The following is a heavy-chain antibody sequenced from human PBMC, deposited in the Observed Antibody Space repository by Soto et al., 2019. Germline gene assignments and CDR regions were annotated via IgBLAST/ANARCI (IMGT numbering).Heavy chain of an antibody. CDR2: IIPIFGTA. J-gene: IGHJ4*02. Sequence: SVKVSCKASGGTFSSYAISWVRQAPGQGLEWMGGIIPIFGTANYAQKFQGRVTITADESTSTAYMELSSLGSEDTAVYYCARDGDPYYYDSSGYKYYFDYWGQGTLVTVSS. CDR3: ARDGDPYYYDSSGYKYYFDY. V-gene: IGHV1-69*13. CDR1: GGTFSSYA. D-gene: IGHD3-22*01.